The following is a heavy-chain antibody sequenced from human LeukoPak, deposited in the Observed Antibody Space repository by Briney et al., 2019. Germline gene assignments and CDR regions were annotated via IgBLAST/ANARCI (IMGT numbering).Heavy chain of an antibody. V-gene: IGHV3-74*01. D-gene: IGHD3-16*01. Sequence: GGSLRLSRAASGFTFTSYWMHWVRQAPGKGLVWVSRVKGDGTSTIYADSVKGRFTISRDNAKNTVYLQMNSLRSDDTAVYYCATGLINAYEIWGQGTMLTVSS. CDR1: GFTFTSYW. CDR2: VKGDGTST. CDR3: ATGLINAYEI. J-gene: IGHJ3*02.